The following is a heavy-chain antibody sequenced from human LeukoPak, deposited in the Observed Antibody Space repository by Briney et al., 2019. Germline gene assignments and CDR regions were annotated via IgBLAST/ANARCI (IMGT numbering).Heavy chain of an antibody. D-gene: IGHD2-2*01. CDR3: ARGYCSSTSCYFGYYYYYYGMDV. Sequence: RGSLRLSCAASGFTFSSYAMHWVRQAPGKGLEYVSAISSNGGSTYYANSVKGRFTISRDNSKNTLYLQMGSLRAEDMAVYYCARGYCSSTSCYFGYYYYYYGMDVWGQGTTVTVSS. CDR1: GFTFSSYA. CDR2: ISSNGGST. V-gene: IGHV3-64*01. J-gene: IGHJ6*02.